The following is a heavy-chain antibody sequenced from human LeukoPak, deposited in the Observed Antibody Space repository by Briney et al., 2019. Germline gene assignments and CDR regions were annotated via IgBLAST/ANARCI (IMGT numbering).Heavy chain of an antibody. D-gene: IGHD1-26*01. CDR1: GGSVSSYY. J-gene: IGHJ2*01. Sequence: PSETLSLTCTVSGGSVSSYYWSWIRQPPGKGLEWIGYIHYSGSTNYNPSLKSRLTISADTSKNQFSLKLTSVTAADTAVYYCARRRELLRSNWYFDLWGRGTLVTVSS. CDR2: IHYSGST. V-gene: IGHV4-59*08. CDR3: ARRRELLRSNWYFDL.